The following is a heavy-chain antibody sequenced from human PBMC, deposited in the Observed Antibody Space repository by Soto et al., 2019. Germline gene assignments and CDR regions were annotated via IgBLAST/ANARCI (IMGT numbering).Heavy chain of an antibody. V-gene: IGHV4-39*01. J-gene: IGHJ4*02. CDR3: VSQRTSVLTQAYFDY. CDR2: VYYRGRS. CDR1: VGSLSNSNYY. Sequence: SETLSLACTVSVGSLSNSNYYWGWILQSPGKGLEWIGSVYYRGRSYSKSSVKSRVTISVDTSKNQFSLNLNSVTASDTAVYYCVSQRTSVLTQAYFDYWGPGALVTVSS. D-gene: IGHD2-8*01.